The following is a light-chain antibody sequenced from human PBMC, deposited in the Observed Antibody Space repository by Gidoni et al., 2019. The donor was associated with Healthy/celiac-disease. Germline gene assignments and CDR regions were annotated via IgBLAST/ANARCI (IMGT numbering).Light chain of an antibody. CDR1: QSIRSY. J-gene: IGKJ3*01. Sequence: DIQMTQSPSSLSASVGDRVTITSRASQSIRSYLNWYQQKPGKAPKLLIYAASSLQSGVPSRFSGSGSGTDFTLTISSLQPEDFATYYCQQSYSTPQTFGPGTKVDIK. V-gene: IGKV1-39*01. CDR3: QQSYSTPQT. CDR2: AAS.